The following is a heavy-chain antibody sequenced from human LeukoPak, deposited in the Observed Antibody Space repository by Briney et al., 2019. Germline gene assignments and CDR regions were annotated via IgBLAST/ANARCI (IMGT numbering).Heavy chain of an antibody. Sequence: GGSLRLSCAASGFTFSDPYMDWVRQAPGKGLEWVGRIRNKANSYTTEYAASVKGRFTISRDDSKNSLYLQMNSLKTEDTAVYFCFRGYCGGGASRIGDHWGQGTLVTVSS. J-gene: IGHJ4*02. V-gene: IGHV3-72*01. CDR2: IRNKANSYTT. CDR1: GFTFSDPY. CDR3: FRGYCGGGASRIGDH. D-gene: IGHD2-15*01.